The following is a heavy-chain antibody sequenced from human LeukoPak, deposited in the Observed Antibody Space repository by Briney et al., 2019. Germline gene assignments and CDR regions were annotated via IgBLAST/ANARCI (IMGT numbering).Heavy chain of an antibody. CDR1: GGSISSYY. Sequence: TSETLSLTCTVSGGSISSYYWSWIRQPPGKGLEWIGYIYYSGSTNYNPSLKSRVTISVDKSKNQFSLKLSSVTAADTAVYYCVRSFSFRGAFDIWGQGTMVTVSS. V-gene: IGHV4-59*12. CDR2: IYYSGST. J-gene: IGHJ3*02. D-gene: IGHD2-21*01. CDR3: VRSFSFRGAFDI.